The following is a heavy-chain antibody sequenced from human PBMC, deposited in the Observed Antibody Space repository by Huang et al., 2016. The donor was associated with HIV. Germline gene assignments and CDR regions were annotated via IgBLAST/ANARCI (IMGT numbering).Heavy chain of an antibody. CDR2: IKPDSGKT. V-gene: IGHV1-8*01. D-gene: IGHD6-19*01. CDR3: AKLTSGWYQDY. CDR1: GYSFTNYD. J-gene: IGHJ4*02. Sequence: QVQLVQSGAEVKKQGASVKVSCSASGYSFTNYDINWVRQATGQGLEWMGWIKPDSGKTAYAQKFQSRVTMTRNTRTGTAYMEFRSLRSDDTAVYYCAKLTSGWYQDYWGQGTLVTVSS.